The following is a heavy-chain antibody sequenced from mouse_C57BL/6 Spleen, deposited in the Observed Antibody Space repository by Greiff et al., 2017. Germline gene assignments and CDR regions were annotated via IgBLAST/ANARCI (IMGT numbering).Heavy chain of an antibody. J-gene: IGHJ2*01. V-gene: IGHV1-82*01. CDR3: ARHYYGSRGDYFDY. CDR2: IYPGDGDT. D-gene: IGHD1-1*01. Sequence: QVQLQQSGPELVKPGASVKISCKASGYAFSSSWMNWVKQRPGKGLEWIGRIYPGDGDTNYNGKFKGKDTLTADKSSSTAYMQLSSRTSEDSAVYFCARHYYGSRGDYFDYWGQGTTLTVSS. CDR1: GYAFSSSW.